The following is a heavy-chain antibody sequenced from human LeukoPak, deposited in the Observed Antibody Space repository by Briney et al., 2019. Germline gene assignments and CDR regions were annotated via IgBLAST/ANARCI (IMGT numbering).Heavy chain of an antibody. J-gene: IGHJ6*03. CDR3: ASSSSWSLAYYYYMDV. Sequence: SETLSLTCTVSGGSISSSSYYWGWIRQPPGKGLEWIGSIYYSGSTYYNPSLKSRVTISVDTSKNQFSLKLSSVTAADTAVYYCASSSSWSLAYYYYMDVWGKGTTVTVSS. CDR2: IYYSGST. CDR1: GGSISSSSYY. D-gene: IGHD6-13*01. V-gene: IGHV4-39*01.